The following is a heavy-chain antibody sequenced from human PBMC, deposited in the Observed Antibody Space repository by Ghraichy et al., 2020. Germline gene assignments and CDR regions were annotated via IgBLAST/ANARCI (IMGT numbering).Heavy chain of an antibody. J-gene: IGHJ4*02. CDR3: AKDQCDDSSGYYCDYFDY. V-gene: IGHV3-23*01. CDR1: GFTFSSYA. D-gene: IGHD3-22*01. CDR2: ISGSGGST. Sequence: GGSLRLSCAASGFTFSSYAMSWVRQAPGKGLEWVSAISGSGGSTYYADSVKGRFTISRDNSKNTLYLQMNSLRAEDTAVYYCAKDQCDDSSGYYCDYFDYWGQGTLVTVSS.